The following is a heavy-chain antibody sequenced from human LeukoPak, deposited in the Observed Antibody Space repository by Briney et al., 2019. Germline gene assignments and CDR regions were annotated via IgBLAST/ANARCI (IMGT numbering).Heavy chain of an antibody. Sequence: GGSLRLSCAASGFTFSNYAMSWVRQAPGKGLEWVSAISGSGGSTYYADSVKGRFTISRDNSKNTLYLQMNSLRAEDTAVYYCAKDLRFSSSWYPAFDIWGQGTMVTVSS. CDR3: AKDLRFSSSWYPAFDI. V-gene: IGHV3-23*01. J-gene: IGHJ3*02. CDR2: ISGSGGST. D-gene: IGHD6-13*01. CDR1: GFTFSNYA.